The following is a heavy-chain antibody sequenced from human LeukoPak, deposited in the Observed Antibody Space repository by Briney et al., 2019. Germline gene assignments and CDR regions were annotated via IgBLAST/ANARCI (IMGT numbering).Heavy chain of an antibody. D-gene: IGHD6-13*01. CDR1: GYTFTSYG. CDR3: ASRIAAAGILPDWYFDL. V-gene: IGHV1-18*01. Sequence: GASVKVSCKAPGYTFTSYGISWVRQAPGQGLEWMGWISAYNGNTNYAQKLQGRVTMTTDTSTSTAYMEMRRLRSDDTAVYYCASRIAAAGILPDWYFDLWGRGTLVTVSS. J-gene: IGHJ2*01. CDR2: ISAYNGNT.